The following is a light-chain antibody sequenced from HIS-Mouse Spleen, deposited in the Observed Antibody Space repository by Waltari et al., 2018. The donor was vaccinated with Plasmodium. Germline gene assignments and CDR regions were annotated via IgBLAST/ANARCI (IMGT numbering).Light chain of an antibody. CDR1: SSAVGSYNL. J-gene: IGLJ3*02. CDR2: EGS. V-gene: IGLV2-23*01. CDR3: CSYAGSSTWV. Sequence: QSALTQPASVSGSPGQSLTISCTGTSSAVGSYNLVSWYQQHPGKAPKLMIYEGSKPPSGVSNRFSGSKSGNTASLTISGLQAEDEADYYCCSYAGSSTWVFGGGTKLTVL.